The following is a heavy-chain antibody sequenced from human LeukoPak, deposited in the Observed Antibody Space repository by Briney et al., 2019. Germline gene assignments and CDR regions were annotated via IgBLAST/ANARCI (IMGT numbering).Heavy chain of an antibody. CDR1: GFTFSSYA. J-gene: IGHJ4*02. V-gene: IGHV3-23*01. CDR3: AKDWVVIAAARILYYFDY. CDR2: ISGSGGST. Sequence: GGSLRLSCAASGFTFSSYAMSWVRQAPGKGLEWVSAISGSGGSTYYADSVKGRFTISRDNSKNTLYLQMNSLRAEDTAVYYCAKDWVVIAAARILYYFDYWGQRTLVTVSS. D-gene: IGHD6-13*01.